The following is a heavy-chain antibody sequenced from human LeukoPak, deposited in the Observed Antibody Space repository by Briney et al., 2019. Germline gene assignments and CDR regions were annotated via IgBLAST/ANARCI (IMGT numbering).Heavy chain of an antibody. J-gene: IGHJ2*01. Sequence: ASVKVSCKASGYTFTSYGISWVRQAPGQGREGMGWISAYNGNTNYAQKLQGRVTMTTDTSTSTAYMELRSLRSDNTAVYYCARDGTSGWYRPDWYFDLWGRGTLVTVSS. CDR1: GYTFTSYG. D-gene: IGHD6-19*01. CDR3: ARDGTSGWYRPDWYFDL. V-gene: IGHV1-18*01. CDR2: ISAYNGNT.